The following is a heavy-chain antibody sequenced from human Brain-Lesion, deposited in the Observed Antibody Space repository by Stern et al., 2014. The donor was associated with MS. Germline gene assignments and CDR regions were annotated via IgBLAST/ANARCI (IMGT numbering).Heavy chain of an antibody. Sequence: VQLVQSGGDLVQPGRSLRLSCGAFGFTFDDYAIHWVRQAPGKGLEWVAGISWNSGTIGYADSVKGRFTTSRDNAYSSLYLQMNSLRPEDTALYYCARDITGSSAYFAYWGQGTLVTVSS. D-gene: IGHD1-14*01. CDR3: ARDITGSSAYFAY. CDR1: GFTFDDYA. V-gene: IGHV3-9*01. J-gene: IGHJ4*02. CDR2: ISWNSGTI.